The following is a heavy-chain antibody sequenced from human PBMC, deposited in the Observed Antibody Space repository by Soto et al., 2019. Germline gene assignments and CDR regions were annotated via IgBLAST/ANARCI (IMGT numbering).Heavy chain of an antibody. CDR3: ARVGRGITGTTYYYYYGMDV. J-gene: IGHJ6*02. V-gene: IGHV1-2*04. Sequence: ASVKFSCKASGYTFTGYYMHWVRQAPGQGLEWMGWINPNSGGTNYAQKFQGWVTMTRDTSISTAYMELSRLRSDDTAVYYCARVGRGITGTTYYYYYGMDVWGQGTTVTVSS. D-gene: IGHD1-7*01. CDR1: GYTFTGYY. CDR2: INPNSGGT.